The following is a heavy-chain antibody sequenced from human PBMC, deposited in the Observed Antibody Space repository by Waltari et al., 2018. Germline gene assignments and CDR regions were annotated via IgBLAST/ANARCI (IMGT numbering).Heavy chain of an antibody. Sequence: EVQLLESGGGLVQPGGSLRLSCAASGFTFSGHAMSWVRQAPGKGLEWVSTITNGDGDTYYADSVKGRFTMSRDNSMNTLYLRMNSLRVEDTAIYYCARNQYWAFDYWGQGTLVTVSS. CDR3: ARNQYWAFDY. CDR2: ITNGDGDT. J-gene: IGHJ4*02. D-gene: IGHD2-15*01. V-gene: IGHV3-23*01. CDR1: GFTFSGHA.